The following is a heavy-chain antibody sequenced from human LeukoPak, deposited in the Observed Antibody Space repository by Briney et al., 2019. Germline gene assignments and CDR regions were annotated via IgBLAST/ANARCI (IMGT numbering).Heavy chain of an antibody. Sequence: PGGSLRLSCAASGFTFSSYGMHWVRQAPGKGLEWVAFIRYDGSNKYYADSVKGRFTISRDNVENSVDLQLNSLRDEDTAVYYCVRYRREGLYYFDYWGQGTLVTVSS. D-gene: IGHD3-10*01. CDR3: VRYRREGLYYFDY. J-gene: IGHJ4*02. CDR2: IRYDGSNK. V-gene: IGHV3-30*02. CDR1: GFTFSSYG.